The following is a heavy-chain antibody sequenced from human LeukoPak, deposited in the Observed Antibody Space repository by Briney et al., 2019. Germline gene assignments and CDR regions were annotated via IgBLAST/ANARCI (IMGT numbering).Heavy chain of an antibody. D-gene: IGHD2-15*01. Sequence: SEILSLTCTVSGYSINSGYFWGWVRQPPGKGPEWIGSIFHTGDVYYNPSLRSRVTLSIDTSRNQVSLKVTSVTAADTALYYCARVVASTSIDSWGQGILVTVSS. V-gene: IGHV4-38-2*02. CDR2: IFHTGDV. J-gene: IGHJ4*02. CDR1: GYSINSGYF. CDR3: ARVVASTSIDS.